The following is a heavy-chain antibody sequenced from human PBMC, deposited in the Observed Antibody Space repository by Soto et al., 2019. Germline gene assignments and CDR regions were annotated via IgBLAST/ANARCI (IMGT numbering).Heavy chain of an antibody. V-gene: IGHV4-34*01. CDR2: INHSGST. Sequence: SETLSLTCAVYGGSFSGYYWSWIRQPPGKGLEWIGEINHSGSTNYNPSLKSRVTISVDTSKNQFSLKLSSVTAADTAVYYCARGLPLPLYCSSTSCYPPYGMDVWGQGTTVTVSS. D-gene: IGHD2-2*01. CDR3: ARGLPLPLYCSSTSCYPPYGMDV. J-gene: IGHJ6*02. CDR1: GGSFSGYY.